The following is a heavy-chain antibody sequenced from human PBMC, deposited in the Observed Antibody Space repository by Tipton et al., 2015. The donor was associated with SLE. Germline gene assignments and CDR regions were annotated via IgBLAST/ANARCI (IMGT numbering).Heavy chain of an antibody. Sequence: GLVKPSETLSLTCTVSGGSLSSHYWSWIRQSPGQGLEWIGHIYSSGSTNYNPSLKSRVTISGDTSTKQFSLRLSSVTAADTAVYYCARQNPYTDLFDPWGQGTLVTVSS. CDR1: GGSLSSHY. J-gene: IGHJ5*02. CDR3: ARQNPYTDLFDP. CDR2: IYSSGST. V-gene: IGHV4-59*11. D-gene: IGHD2-2*02.